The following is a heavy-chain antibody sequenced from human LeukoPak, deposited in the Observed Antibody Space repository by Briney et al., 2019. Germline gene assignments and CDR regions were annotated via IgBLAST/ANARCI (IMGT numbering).Heavy chain of an antibody. D-gene: IGHD3-10*01. CDR1: GFIFSDYW. CDR3: ARVGGNYYGSGSWLDC. V-gene: IGHV3-7*03. CDR2: IHKDGGEK. J-gene: IGHJ4*02. Sequence: GGSLRLSCTASGFIFSDYWMRWVRQAPGKGLEWVATIHKDGGEKWYVDSVKGRVTISRDNVRNSLYLQMNSLRAEDTAVYYCARVGGNYYGSGSWLDCWGQGTLVTVSS.